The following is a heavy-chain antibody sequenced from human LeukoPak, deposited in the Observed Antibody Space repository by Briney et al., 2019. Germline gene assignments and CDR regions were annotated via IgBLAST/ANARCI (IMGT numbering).Heavy chain of an antibody. CDR1: GYTFTSYG. D-gene: IGHD3-10*01. CDR3: AIKITMVRGVIGDFDY. V-gene: IGHV1-18*01. J-gene: IGHJ4*02. Sequence: APVKVSCKASGYTFTSYGISWVRQAPGQGLEWMGWISAYNGNTNYAQKLQGRVTMTTDTSTSTAYMELRSLRSDDTAVYYCAIKITMVRGVIGDFDYWGQGTLVTVSS. CDR2: ISAYNGNT.